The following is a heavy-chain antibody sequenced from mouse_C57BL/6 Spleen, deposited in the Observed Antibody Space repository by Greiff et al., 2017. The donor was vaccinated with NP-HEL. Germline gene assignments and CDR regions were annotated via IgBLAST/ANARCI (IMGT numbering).Heavy chain of an antibody. D-gene: IGHD2-4*01. V-gene: IGHV1-59*01. CDR2: IDPSDSYT. Sequence: QVQLQQPGAELVRPGTSVKLSCKASGYTFTSYWMHWVKQRPGQGLEWIGVIDPSDSYTNYNQKVKGKATLTVDTSSSTAYMQLSSLTSEDSAVYYCARSRDYDDYWGQGTTLTVSS. CDR1: GYTFTSYW. CDR3: ARSRDYDDY. J-gene: IGHJ2*01.